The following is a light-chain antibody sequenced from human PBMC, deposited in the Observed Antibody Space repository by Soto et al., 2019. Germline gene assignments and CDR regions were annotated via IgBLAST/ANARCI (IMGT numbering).Light chain of an antibody. Sequence: DIQMTQSPSTLSASVGDRVTITCRASQSISSWLAWYQQKPGKAPKLLIYKASSLESGVPSRFSGSVSGTEFTLTLSSLQPDDFSTYYCQQYNSYPVTFGQGTKVEIK. CDR1: QSISSW. CDR2: KAS. J-gene: IGKJ1*01. CDR3: QQYNSYPVT. V-gene: IGKV1-5*03.